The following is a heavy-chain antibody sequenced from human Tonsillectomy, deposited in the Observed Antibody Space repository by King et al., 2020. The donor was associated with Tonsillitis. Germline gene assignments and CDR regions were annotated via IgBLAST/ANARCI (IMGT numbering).Heavy chain of an antibody. CDR2: IYTSGST. V-gene: IGHV4-61*02. CDR3: ARDSPPGYYYYMDV. J-gene: IGHJ6*03. Sequence: HVQLQESGPGLVKPSQTLSLTCTVSGGSISSGSDYWSWIRQPAGKGLEWIGRIYTSGSTKYNPSLKSRVTISVDTSKNQFTLKLSVVTAADTAVYYCARDSPPGYYYYMDVWGKGTTVTVSS. CDR1: GGSISSGSDY.